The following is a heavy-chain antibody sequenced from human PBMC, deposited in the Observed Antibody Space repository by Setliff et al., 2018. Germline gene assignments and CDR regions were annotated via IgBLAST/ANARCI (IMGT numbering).Heavy chain of an antibody. J-gene: IGHJ4*02. CDR2: IHHSGST. CDR1: GYSISNIYY. CDR3: GRVGNWIFFDF. Sequence: PSETLSLTCAVSGYSISNIYYWGWIRQPPGKGLEWIATIHHSGSTNYNPSLKSRATISVDTSKNQFSLKVSSVTAADTAVYYCGRVGNWIFFDFWGQGTLVTVSS. V-gene: IGHV4-38-2*01. D-gene: IGHD1-1*01.